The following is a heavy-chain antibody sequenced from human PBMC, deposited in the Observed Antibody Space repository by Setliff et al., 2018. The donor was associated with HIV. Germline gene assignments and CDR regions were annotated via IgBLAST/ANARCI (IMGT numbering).Heavy chain of an antibody. J-gene: IGHJ4*02. CDR2: ISSYNGNT. CDR1: GYIFSSYG. CDR3: ARVSRSGWFFDW. Sequence: ASVKVSCKASGYIFSSYGITWVRQAPGQGLEWMGWISSYNGNTKYAQKVQDRVTMTKDTSTSTAYMELRSLRSDDTAVYYCARVSRSGWFFDWWGQGSLVTSPQ. V-gene: IGHV1-18*01. D-gene: IGHD6-19*01.